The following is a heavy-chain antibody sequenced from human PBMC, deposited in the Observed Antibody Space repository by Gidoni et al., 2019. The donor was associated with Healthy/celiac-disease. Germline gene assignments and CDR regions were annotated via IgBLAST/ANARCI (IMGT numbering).Heavy chain of an antibody. CDR2: ISYDGSNK. Sequence: QVQLVESGGGVVQPGRSLRLSCAASGFTFSSYGMHWVRQAPGKGLEWVAVISYDGSNKYYADSVKGRFTISRDNSKNTLYLQMNSLRAEDTAVYYCAKDSPHSGYDCGTFDYWGQGTLVTVSS. V-gene: IGHV3-30*18. D-gene: IGHD5-12*01. CDR3: AKDSPHSGYDCGTFDY. CDR1: GFTFSSYG. J-gene: IGHJ4*02.